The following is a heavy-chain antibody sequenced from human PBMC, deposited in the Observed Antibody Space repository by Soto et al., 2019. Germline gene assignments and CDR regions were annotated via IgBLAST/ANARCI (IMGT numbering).Heavy chain of an antibody. D-gene: IGHD6-6*01. CDR2: ISSSSSYI. J-gene: IGHJ4*02. V-gene: IGHV3-21*02. CDR3: ARSVYSTSSVLLTTLDY. CDR1: GFIFSSYS. Sequence: EVQLVESGGGLVKPGGSLRLSCAASGFIFSSYSMNWVRQSPGKWLEWVSSISSSSSYIYYADSVKGRFTISRDNAKNSLYLQMNSLRAEDTAVYYCARSVYSTSSVLLTTLDYWVQGTLVTVSS.